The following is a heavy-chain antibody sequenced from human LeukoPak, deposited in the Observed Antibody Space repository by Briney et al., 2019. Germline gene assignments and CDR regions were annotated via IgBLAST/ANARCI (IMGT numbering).Heavy chain of an antibody. J-gene: IGHJ6*02. CDR2: IIPIFGTA. CDR1: GGTFGSYA. D-gene: IGHD4-23*01. CDR3: AREVTPDYGMDV. V-gene: IGHV1-69*13. Sequence: SVKVSCKASGGTFGSYAISWVRQAPGQGLEWMGGIIPIFGTANYAQKFQGRVTITADESTSTAYMELSSLRSEDTAVYYCAREVTPDYGMDVWGQGTTVTVSS.